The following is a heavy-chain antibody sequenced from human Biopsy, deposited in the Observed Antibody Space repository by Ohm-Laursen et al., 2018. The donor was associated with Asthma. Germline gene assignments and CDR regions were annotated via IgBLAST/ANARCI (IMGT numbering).Heavy chain of an antibody. CDR1: GGIFSNFA. CDR3: ARCQVGYSSGWSLLLKKIYYSGMDV. Sequence: GSSVNASCKAPGGIFSNFAISWVRQAPGQGLVWLGGIMTVFGTTNYAQKFQGRVTITADESTSTAYMEVTSLRSEDTAIYYCARCQVGYSSGWSLLLKKIYYSGMDVWGQGTAVTVPS. V-gene: IGHV1-69*01. D-gene: IGHD6-19*01. CDR2: IMTVFGTT. J-gene: IGHJ6*02.